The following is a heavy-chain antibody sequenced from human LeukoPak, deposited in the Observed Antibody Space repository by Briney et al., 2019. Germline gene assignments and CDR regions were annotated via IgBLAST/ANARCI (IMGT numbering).Heavy chain of an antibody. V-gene: IGHV4-61*05. J-gene: IGHJ4*02. CDR2: IYYSGST. D-gene: IGHD3-3*01. Sequence: PSETLSLTCTVSGGSIRSSYYYWGWIRQPPGKGLEWIGYIYYSGSTNYNPSLKSRVTISVDTSKNQFSLKLSSVTAADTAVYYCARGSDFWSGYYTVDYWGQGTLVTVSS. CDR1: GGSIRSSYYY. CDR3: ARGSDFWSGYYTVDY.